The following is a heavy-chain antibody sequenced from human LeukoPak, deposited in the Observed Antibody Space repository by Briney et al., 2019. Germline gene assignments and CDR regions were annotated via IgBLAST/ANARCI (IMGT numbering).Heavy chain of an antibody. CDR3: ATSPTIKGGFDS. Sequence: GGSLRLSCAVSGFTLSSCCLHWVRQAPGKELVWVSRFDSDGTTTTYADSVKGRFTISRDVAKDTVYLQMNSLRAEDTAVYYCATSPTIKGGFDSWGQGTLVTVSS. J-gene: IGHJ4*02. CDR2: FDSDGTTT. V-gene: IGHV3-74*01. CDR1: GFTLSSCC. D-gene: IGHD4/OR15-4a*01.